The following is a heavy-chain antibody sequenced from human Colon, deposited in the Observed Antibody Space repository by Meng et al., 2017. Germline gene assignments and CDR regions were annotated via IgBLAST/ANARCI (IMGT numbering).Heavy chain of an antibody. CDR2: IYWDDEK. CDR1: GVCLTTSGVG. D-gene: IGHD1/OR15-1a*01. J-gene: IGHJ4*02. CDR3: AKASLTTVAYYFDY. Sequence: TLEVHCPALGNPPPTSTPNCTFSGVCLTTSGVGVAWIRQPSGKALEWLALIYWDDEKRYSPSLKTRLTITRDTSKNQVVLTLTNMDPVDTATYYCAKASLTTVAYYFDYWGQGTLVTVSS. V-gene: IGHV2-5*02.